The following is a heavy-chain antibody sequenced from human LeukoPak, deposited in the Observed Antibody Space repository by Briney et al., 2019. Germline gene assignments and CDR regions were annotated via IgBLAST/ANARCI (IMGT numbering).Heavy chain of an antibody. CDR3: AAYCSGGSCYSSDY. CDR2: IYSDGSST. CDR1: GFTFSGYW. V-gene: IGHV3-74*01. J-gene: IGHJ4*02. D-gene: IGHD2-15*01. Sequence: GGSLRLSCAGSGFTFSGYWMHWVRQGPGKGLEWVSRIYSDGSSTSYADSVKGRFTISRDNAKNTLYLQMNSLRAEDTAVYYCAAYCSGGSCYSSDYWGQGTLVTVSS.